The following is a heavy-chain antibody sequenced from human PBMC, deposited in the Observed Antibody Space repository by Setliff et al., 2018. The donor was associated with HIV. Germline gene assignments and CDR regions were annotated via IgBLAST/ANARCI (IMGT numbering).Heavy chain of an antibody. Sequence: GGSLRLSCAASGFTFTDYTMNWVRQAPGKGLEWVAFIRHDGTNKYYADSVKGRFTISRDNAKNSLYLQMNSLRVEDTAVYYCAKDHAASSWFTALLDYWGQGALVTVSS. CDR2: IRHDGTNK. D-gene: IGHD6-13*01. J-gene: IGHJ4*02. CDR1: GFTFTDYT. CDR3: AKDHAASSWFTALLDY. V-gene: IGHV3-30*02.